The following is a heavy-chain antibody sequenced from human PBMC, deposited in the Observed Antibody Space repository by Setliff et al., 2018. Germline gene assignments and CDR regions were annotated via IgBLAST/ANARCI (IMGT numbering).Heavy chain of an antibody. J-gene: IGHJ4*02. D-gene: IGHD2-15*01. Sequence: PGGSLRLSCGASGFTFSTHAMHWVRQAPGKGLEWVAMIWSDGINKFYGGPVKGRFIVSRDNSKNTVFLQMNDLRVEDTAVYYCARACSGSGCYAGLESWGQGTRVTVSS. CDR1: GFTFSTHA. CDR2: IWSDGINK. CDR3: ARACSGSGCYAGLES. V-gene: IGHV3-33*03.